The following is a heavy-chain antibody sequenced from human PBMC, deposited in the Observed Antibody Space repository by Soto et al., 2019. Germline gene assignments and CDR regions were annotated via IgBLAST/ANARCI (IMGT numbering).Heavy chain of an antibody. D-gene: IGHD3-3*01. CDR1: GYNFAGYW. CDR2: IYPSDSDT. CDR3: ARGGVSTRTFDY. Sequence: PGESLKISCKGSGYNFAGYWIAWVRQMPGKRLELMGIIYPSDSDTRYRPSFQGQVTISADKSISSAYLQWSSLRASDTAMYSCARGGVSTRTFDYWGQGTPVTVSS. J-gene: IGHJ4*02. V-gene: IGHV5-51*01.